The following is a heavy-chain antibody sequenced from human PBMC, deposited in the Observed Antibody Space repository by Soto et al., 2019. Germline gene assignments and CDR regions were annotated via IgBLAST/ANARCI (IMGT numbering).Heavy chain of an antibody. CDR3: ANLFYIAARPGYFDY. CDR2: ISGSGGST. D-gene: IGHD6-6*01. J-gene: IGHJ4*02. V-gene: IGHV3-23*01. CDR1: GFTFSSYA. Sequence: GSLRLSCAASGFTFSSYAMSWVRQAPGKGLEWVSAISGSGGSTYYADSVKGRFTISRDNSKNTLYLQMNSLRAEDTAVYYCANLFYIAARPGYFDYWGQGTLVTVSS.